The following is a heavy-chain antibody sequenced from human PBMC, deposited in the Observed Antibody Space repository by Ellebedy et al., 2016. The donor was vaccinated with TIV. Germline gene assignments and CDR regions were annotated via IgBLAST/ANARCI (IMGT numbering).Heavy chain of an antibody. D-gene: IGHD5-18*01. V-gene: IGHV1-2*02. J-gene: IGHJ6*02. CDR1: GYTFTGYY. CDR3: VRGRSLYSASYFYYDMGV. Sequence: AASVKVSCKASGYTFTGYYMHWARQAPKEGLEWMGWINPDSGDTKYAQKFQGRVTMTRDTSIDTAYVEVNSLTSDDSAVYYCVRGRSLYSASYFYYDMGVWGQGTTVTVSS. CDR2: INPDSGDT.